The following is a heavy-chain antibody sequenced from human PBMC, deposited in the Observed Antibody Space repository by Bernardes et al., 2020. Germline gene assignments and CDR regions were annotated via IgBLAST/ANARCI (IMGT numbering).Heavy chain of an antibody. CDR3: ARDSHSSGWYAGGDY. D-gene: IGHD6-19*01. CDR2: IKQDGSEK. Sequence: GSLRLSCAASGFTFSSYWMSWVRQAPGKGLEWVANIKQDGSEKYYVDSVKGRFTISRDNAKNSLYLQMNSLRAEDTAVYYCARDSHSSGWYAGGDYWGQGTLVTVSS. J-gene: IGHJ4*02. V-gene: IGHV3-7*01. CDR1: GFTFSSYW.